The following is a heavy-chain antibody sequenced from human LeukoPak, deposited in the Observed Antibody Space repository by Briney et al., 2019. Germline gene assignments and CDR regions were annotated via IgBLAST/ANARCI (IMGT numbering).Heavy chain of an antibody. CDR1: GGSISSGGYY. D-gene: IGHD1-26*01. J-gene: IGHJ4*02. V-gene: IGHV4-31*03. CDR3: ARGEEPLGAPFDY. CDR2: IYYSGST. Sequence: SETPSLTCTVSGGSISSGGYYWSWIRQHPGKGLEWIGYIYYSGSTYYNPSLKSRVTISVDTSKNQFSLKLSSVTAADTAVYYCARGEEPLGAPFDYWGQGTLVTVSS.